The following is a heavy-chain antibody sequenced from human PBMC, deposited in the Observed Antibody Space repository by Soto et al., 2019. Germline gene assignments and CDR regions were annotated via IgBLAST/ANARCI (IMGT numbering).Heavy chain of an antibody. CDR3: ARDPTGTTFWFDP. V-gene: IGHV1-69*13. J-gene: IGHJ5*02. D-gene: IGHD1-7*01. CDR1: GGTSSSYA. Sequence: GASVKVSCKASGGTSSSYAISWVRQAPGQGLEWMGGIIPIFGTANYAQKFQGRVTITADESTSTACMELSSLRSEDTAVYYCARDPTGTTFWFDPWGQGTLVTSPQ. CDR2: IIPIFGTA.